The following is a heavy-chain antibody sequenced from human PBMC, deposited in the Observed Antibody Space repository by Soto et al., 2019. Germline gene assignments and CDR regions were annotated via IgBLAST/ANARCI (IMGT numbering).Heavy chain of an antibody. J-gene: IGHJ3*02. Sequence: PSETLSLTCTVSGGSISSGGYYWSWIRQHPGKGLEWIGYIYYSGSTYYNPSLKSRVTISVDTSKNQFSLKLSSVTAADTAVYYCGFGSFPSPVYDIWGQGTMVTVSS. CDR1: GGSISSGGYY. CDR3: GFGSFPSPVYDI. D-gene: IGHD3-10*01. CDR2: IYYSGST. V-gene: IGHV4-31*03.